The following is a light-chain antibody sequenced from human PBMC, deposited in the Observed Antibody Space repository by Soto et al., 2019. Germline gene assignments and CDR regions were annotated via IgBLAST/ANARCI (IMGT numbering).Light chain of an antibody. Sequence: QSVLTQPASVSGSPGQSITISCSGTSSDIGAYDHVAWFQQFPGKTPKLVIYSVSNRPSGVSYRFSGSKSGNTASLTISGPQADDEADYYCISYTVSRSYVFGPGTKVTVL. CDR3: ISYTVSRSYV. J-gene: IGLJ1*01. CDR1: SSDIGAYDH. V-gene: IGLV2-14*01. CDR2: SVS.